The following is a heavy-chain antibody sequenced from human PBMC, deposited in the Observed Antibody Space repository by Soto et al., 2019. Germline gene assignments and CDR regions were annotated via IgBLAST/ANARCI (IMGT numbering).Heavy chain of an antibody. D-gene: IGHD3-3*01. CDR1: GGTFSSYT. CDR3: ARDERYDVPSGPTDY. J-gene: IGHJ4*02. V-gene: IGHV1-69*04. CDR2: IIPILGIA. Sequence: ASVKVSCKASGGTFSSYTISWVRQAPGQGLEWMGRIIPILGIANYAQKFQGRVTITADKSTSTAYMELRSLRSDDTAVYYCARDERYDVPSGPTDYWGQGTLVTVSS.